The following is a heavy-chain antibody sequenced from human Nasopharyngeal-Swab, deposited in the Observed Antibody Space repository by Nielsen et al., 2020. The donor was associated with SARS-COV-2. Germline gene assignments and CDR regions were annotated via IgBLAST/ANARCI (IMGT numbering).Heavy chain of an antibody. V-gene: IGHV4-61*01. CDR2: IYYSGST. Sequence: SETLSLPCTVSGASVSSGSYYWSWIRQPPGKGLEWIGYIYYSGSTNYNPSLKSRVTTSVDTSKNQFSLKLSSVTAADTAVYYCARDQLATTHGAYGMDVWGQGTTVTVSS. J-gene: IGHJ6*02. CDR3: ARDQLATTHGAYGMDV. D-gene: IGHD5-24*01. CDR1: GASVSSGSYY.